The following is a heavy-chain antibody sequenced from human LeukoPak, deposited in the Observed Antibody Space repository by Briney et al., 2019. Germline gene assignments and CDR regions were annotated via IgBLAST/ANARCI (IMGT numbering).Heavy chain of an antibody. CDR3: ATISSLRYFDWLFDY. J-gene: IGHJ4*02. CDR2: ISGSGGST. D-gene: IGHD3-9*01. Sequence: GGSLRLSCGASGFTFSSYAMSWVRQAPGKGLEWVSVISGSGGSTNYADSVKGRFTISRDNSKNTLYLQMNSLRAEDTAVYYCATISSLRYFDWLFDYWGQGPLVTVSS. CDR1: GFTFSSYA. V-gene: IGHV3-23*01.